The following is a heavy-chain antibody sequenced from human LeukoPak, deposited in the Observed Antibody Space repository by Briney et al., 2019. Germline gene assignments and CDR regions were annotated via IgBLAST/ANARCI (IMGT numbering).Heavy chain of an antibody. V-gene: IGHV4-38-2*02. CDR1: GYSISSGYY. CDR3: ARGDAAIREELDY. D-gene: IGHD2-2*02. J-gene: IGHJ4*02. Sequence: SETLSLTCTVSGYSISSGYYWGWIRQPPGKGLEWIGLTYHGGSTYYNPSLKSRLTISVDTSKNQFSLRLSSVTAADTAIYYCARGDAAIREELDYWGQGTLVTVSS. CDR2: TYHGGST.